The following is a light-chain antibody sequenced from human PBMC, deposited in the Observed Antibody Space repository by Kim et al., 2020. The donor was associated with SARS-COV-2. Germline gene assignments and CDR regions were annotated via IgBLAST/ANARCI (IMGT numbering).Light chain of an antibody. CDR3: QQSYFTPST. CDR2: GAS. V-gene: IGKV1-39*01. J-gene: IGKJ2*01. CDR1: QNINRH. Sequence: DVQMTQSPSSLSASVGDRVTITCRASQNINRHLNWYQQKPGKAPKLLVYGASSLQSGVPSRFSGGGSGTDFTLTISSLQPEDFGSYHCQQSYFTPSTFGQGTKLEI.